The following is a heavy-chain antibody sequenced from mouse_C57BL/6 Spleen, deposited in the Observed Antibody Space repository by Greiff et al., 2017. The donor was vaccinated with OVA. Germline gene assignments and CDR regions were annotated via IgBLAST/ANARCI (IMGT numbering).Heavy chain of an antibody. Sequence: QVQLQQSGPELVKPGASVKISCKASGYAFSSSWMNWVKQRPGKGLEWIGRIYPGDGDTNYNGKFKGKATLTADKSSSTAYMQLSSLTSEDSAVYFCARLDYEGFAYWGQGTLVTVSA. CDR3: ARLDYEGFAY. J-gene: IGHJ3*01. CDR1: GYAFSSSW. V-gene: IGHV1-82*01. CDR2: IYPGDGDT. D-gene: IGHD2-4*01.